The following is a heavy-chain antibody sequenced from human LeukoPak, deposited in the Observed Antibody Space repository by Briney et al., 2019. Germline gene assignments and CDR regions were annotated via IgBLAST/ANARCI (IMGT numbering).Heavy chain of an antibody. CDR3: ARDLDFYATDY. D-gene: IGHD2/OR15-2a*01. CDR1: GFSLSRYW. CDR2: IGKDGTGN. V-gene: IGHV3-7*01. Sequence: GGSLRLSCAAAGFSLSRYWMSWVRQATGKGLEWVANIGKDGTGNKYVDSVKGRFIISRDNAKNSVYLEMNSLRADDTAVYYCARDLDFYATDYWGQGTLVTVAS. J-gene: IGHJ4*02.